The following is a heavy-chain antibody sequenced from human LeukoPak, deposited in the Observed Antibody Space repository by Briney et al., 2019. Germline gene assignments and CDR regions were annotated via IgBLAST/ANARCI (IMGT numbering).Heavy chain of an antibody. D-gene: IGHD6-13*01. Sequence: GGSLTLSRAASALRFGSYAIGCVRQAPGKGLEWVSSISDCGGKTYYAGSGRGRFTISRDNSQKTLFMLMTSLTAEDTAVYYCAKRRYSDSSEDFQPWGQGTLVTVSS. CDR1: ALRFGSYA. V-gene: IGHV3-23*01. CDR3: AKRRYSDSSEDFQP. CDR2: ISDCGGKT. J-gene: IGHJ1*01.